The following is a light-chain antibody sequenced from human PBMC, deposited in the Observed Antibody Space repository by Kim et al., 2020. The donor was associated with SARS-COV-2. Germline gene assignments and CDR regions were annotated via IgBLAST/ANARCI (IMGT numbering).Light chain of an antibody. Sequence: YPGERATLSCRASQSVSSNLAWYQQKPGQAPRLLIYGASTRATGIPARFSGSGSGTEFTLTISSLQSEDFAVYYCQQYNNWPPITFGQGTRLEIK. CDR3: QQYNNWPPIT. V-gene: IGKV3-15*01. J-gene: IGKJ5*01. CDR1: QSVSSN. CDR2: GAS.